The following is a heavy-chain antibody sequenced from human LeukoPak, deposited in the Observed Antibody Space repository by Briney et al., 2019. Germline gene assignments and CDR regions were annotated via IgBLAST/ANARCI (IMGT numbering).Heavy chain of an antibody. V-gene: IGHV3-23*01. D-gene: IGHD4-17*01. CDR1: GFTFSAYA. CDR2: IRGGGGSA. J-gene: IGHJ3*02. Sequence: GGSLRLSCTASGFTFSAYAMMWVRQAPGKGPEWVSAIRGGGGSAFYADSVKGRFTISRDNSKYTLFLQMNSLRAEDTAVYYCARDPNGDYIGAFDTWGPGTMVTVSS. CDR3: ARDPNGDYIGAFDT.